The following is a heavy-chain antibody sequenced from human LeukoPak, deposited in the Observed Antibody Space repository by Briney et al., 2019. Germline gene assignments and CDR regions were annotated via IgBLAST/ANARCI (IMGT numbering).Heavy chain of an antibody. D-gene: IGHD3-22*01. CDR2: IYTSGST. V-gene: IGHV4-4*07. J-gene: IGHJ5*02. CDR1: GGSISSYY. Sequence: SETLSLTCTVSGGSISSYYWSWIRQPAGKGLEWIGRIYTSGSTNYNPSLKSRVTMSVDTSKNQFSLKLGSVTAADTAVYYCAREATTYYYDSSGYYYPWGQGTLVTVSS. CDR3: AREATTYYYDSSGYYYP.